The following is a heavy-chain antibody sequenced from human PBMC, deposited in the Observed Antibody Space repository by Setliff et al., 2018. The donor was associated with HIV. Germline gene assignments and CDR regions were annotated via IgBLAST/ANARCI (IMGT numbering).Heavy chain of an antibody. Sequence: ASVKVSCKASGYPFTGYYMHWVRQAPGQGREWMGWINPNSGGTTYAQKFQGRVNMTRDTSISTAYMEVSRLRSDDTAVYYCARDHCSSSGCYEYSYYGMDVWGQGTTVTVSS. V-gene: IGHV1-2*02. CDR3: ARDHCSSSGCYEYSYYGMDV. CDR2: INPNSGGT. CDR1: GYPFTGYY. D-gene: IGHD2-2*01. J-gene: IGHJ6*02.